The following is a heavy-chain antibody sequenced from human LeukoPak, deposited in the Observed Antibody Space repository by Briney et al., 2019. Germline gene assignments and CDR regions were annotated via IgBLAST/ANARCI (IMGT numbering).Heavy chain of an antibody. V-gene: IGHV4-38-2*01. D-gene: IGHD3-3*01. Sequence: PSETLSLTCAVSGYSISSSYYWGWIRQPPGKGLEWIGSIYHSGSTYYSPSLKSRVTISIDTSKNQFSLKLSSVTAADPAVYYWARLSETILGSVNYGAQEPLSTVSS. J-gene: IGHJ4*02. CDR3: ARLSETILGSVNY. CDR1: GYSISSSYY. CDR2: IYHSGST.